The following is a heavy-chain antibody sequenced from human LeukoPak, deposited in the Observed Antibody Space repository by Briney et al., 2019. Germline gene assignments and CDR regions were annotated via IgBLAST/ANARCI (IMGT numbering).Heavy chain of an antibody. V-gene: IGHV5-51*01. J-gene: IGHJ4*02. Sequence: PGESLQISCKGSGYSFPSNWIGWVRQMPGKGLEWMGIINPADSEVRYSPSFQGQVTISADKSISNVYLQWSSLKASDTAMYYCARHNRDTSGWRRLGYWGQGTLVTVSS. CDR3: ARHNRDTSGWRRLGY. D-gene: IGHD6-19*01. CDR1: GYSFPSNW. CDR2: INPADSEV.